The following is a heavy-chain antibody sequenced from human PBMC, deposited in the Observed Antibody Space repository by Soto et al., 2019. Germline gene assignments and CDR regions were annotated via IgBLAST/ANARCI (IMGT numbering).Heavy chain of an antibody. D-gene: IGHD1-26*01. CDR1: GGSFSGYY. CDR2: INNSVRP. CDR3: ATAKWSHQYFEP. Sequence: QVRLQQWGTGLLKSSETLSLTCALYGGSFSGYYWSWLRQPPGKGLEWIGEINNSVRPNYNPSLKSRVTISVAKSKNQFSLKMTSVTAEATAVYSCATAKWSHQYFEPWGKGNLVTVSS. V-gene: IGHV4-34*01. J-gene: IGHJ5*02.